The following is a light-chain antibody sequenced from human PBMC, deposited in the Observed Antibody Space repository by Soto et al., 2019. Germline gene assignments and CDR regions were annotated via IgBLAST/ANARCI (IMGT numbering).Light chain of an antibody. J-gene: IGLJ2*01. CDR2: SNN. CDR3: CSYAGSSTFAV. Sequence: QSVLTQPPSASGTPGQRVTISCSGSSSNIGSNTVNWYQQLPGTAPKLLIYSNNQRPSGVPDRFSGSKSGTSASLAISGLQSEDEADYYCCSYAGSSTFAVFGGGTQLTVL. CDR1: SSNIGSNT. V-gene: IGLV1-44*01.